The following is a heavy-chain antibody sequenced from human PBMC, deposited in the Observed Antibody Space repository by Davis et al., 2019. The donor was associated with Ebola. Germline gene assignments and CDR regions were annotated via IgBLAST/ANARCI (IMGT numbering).Heavy chain of an antibody. Sequence: SETLSLTCAVSGGSISSSNWWSWVRQPLGKGLEWIGVIYHSGSTNYNPSLKSRVTISVDKSQNQFSLKLSSVTAADTAVYYCARVGSGYSSWAHFDYWGQGTLVTVSS. CDR1: GGSISSSNW. CDR2: IYHSGST. V-gene: IGHV4-4*02. J-gene: IGHJ4*02. CDR3: ARVGSGYSSWAHFDY. D-gene: IGHD4-23*01.